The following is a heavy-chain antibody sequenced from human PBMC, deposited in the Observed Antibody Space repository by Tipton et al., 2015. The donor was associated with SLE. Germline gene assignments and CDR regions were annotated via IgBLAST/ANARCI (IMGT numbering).Heavy chain of an antibody. V-gene: IGHV4-39*07. D-gene: IGHD3-9*01. CDR1: GGSISSSSYY. J-gene: IGHJ3*02. Sequence: TLSLTCTVSGGSISSSSYYWGWIRQPPGKGLEWIGSIYHSGSTYYNPSLKSRVTISVDTSKNQLSLKLSSVTAADTAVYYCAKSTESPYDILTGYYVGDAFDIWGQGTMVTVSS. CDR2: IYHSGST. CDR3: AKSTESPYDILTGYYVGDAFDI.